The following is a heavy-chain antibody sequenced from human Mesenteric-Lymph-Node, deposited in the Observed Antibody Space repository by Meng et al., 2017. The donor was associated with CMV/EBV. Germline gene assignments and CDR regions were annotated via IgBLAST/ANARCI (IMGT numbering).Heavy chain of an antibody. D-gene: IGHD2-2*01. CDR1: FTFSDYY. CDR3: TTGHCSSTSCYGFGY. J-gene: IGHJ4*02. CDR2: IKSKTDGGTT. Sequence: FTFSDYYMSWIRQAPGKGLEWVGRIKSKTDGGTTDYAAPVKGRFTISRDDSKNTLYLQMNSLKTEDTAVYYCTTGHCSSTSCYGFGYWGQGTLVTVSS. V-gene: IGHV3-15*01.